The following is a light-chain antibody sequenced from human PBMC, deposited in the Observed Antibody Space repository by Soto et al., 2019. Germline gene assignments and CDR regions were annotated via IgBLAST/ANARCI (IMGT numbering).Light chain of an antibody. CDR3: SSYAGSSIVV. Sequence: QSALTQPASVSGSPGQSIIISCTGTSSDVGSYYLVSWYKQHPGKAPKLMIDDVSKRPSGVSNRFTGSKSGSTASLTISGLQAEDEAAYYCSSYAGSSIVVFGGGTMHTVL. CDR2: DVS. V-gene: IGLV2-23*02. CDR1: SSDVGSYYL. J-gene: IGLJ2*01.